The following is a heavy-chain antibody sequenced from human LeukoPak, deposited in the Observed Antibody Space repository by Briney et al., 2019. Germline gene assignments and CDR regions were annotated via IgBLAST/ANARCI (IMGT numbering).Heavy chain of an antibody. Sequence: SETLSLTCIVSGGSISNNYWSWVRQPLGKGLEWIGYIFYSGRTDYNPSLKSRVTIPIDTSKNQFSLKLSSVTATDTAVYYCARGRPITEEGSWLDPWGQGTLVTVSS. CDR3: ARGRPITEEGSWLDP. J-gene: IGHJ5*02. D-gene: IGHD1-14*01. CDR1: GGSISNNY. V-gene: IGHV4-59*01. CDR2: IFYSGRT.